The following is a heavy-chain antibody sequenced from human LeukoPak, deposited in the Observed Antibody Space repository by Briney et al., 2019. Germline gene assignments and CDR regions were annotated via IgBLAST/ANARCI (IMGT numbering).Heavy chain of an antibody. J-gene: IGHJ4*02. D-gene: IGHD3-10*01. CDR1: GYTFTSYD. CDR2: MNPNSGNT. CDR3: AKSEWTYYYGSGSYPYYFDY. Sequence: GASVKVSCKASGYTFTSYDINWVRQATGQGLEWMGWMNPNSGNTGYAQKLQGRVTMTRNTSISTAYMELSSLRSEDTAVYYCAKSEWTYYYGSGSYPYYFDYWGQGTLVTVSS. V-gene: IGHV1-8*01.